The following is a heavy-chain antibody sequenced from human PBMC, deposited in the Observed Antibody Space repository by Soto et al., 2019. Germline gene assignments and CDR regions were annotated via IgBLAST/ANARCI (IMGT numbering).Heavy chain of an antibody. V-gene: IGHV5-51*01. Sequence: PGESLKISCKGSGYSFTSYWIGWVRQMPGKGLEWMGIIYPGDSDTRYSPSFQGQVTISADKSISTAYLQWSSLKASDTAMYYCARGSNYYDSSGYYWGYDYYYGMDVWGQGTTVTVSS. J-gene: IGHJ6*02. CDR1: GYSFTSYW. D-gene: IGHD3-22*01. CDR2: IYPGDSDT. CDR3: ARGSNYYDSSGYYWGYDYYYGMDV.